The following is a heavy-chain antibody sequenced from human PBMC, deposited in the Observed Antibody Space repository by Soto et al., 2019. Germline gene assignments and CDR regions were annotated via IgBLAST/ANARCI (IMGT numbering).Heavy chain of an antibody. CDR1: GYTFTSYD. Sequence: ASVKVSCKASGYTFTSYDINWVRQATGQGLEWMGWMNPNSGNTGYAQKFQGRVTMTRNTSISTAYMELSSLRSEDTAVYYCARESDIVVVVAAKHYYYYYMDVWGKGTTVTVSS. CDR2: MNPNSGNT. J-gene: IGHJ6*03. CDR3: ARESDIVVVVAAKHYYYYYMDV. V-gene: IGHV1-8*01. D-gene: IGHD2-15*01.